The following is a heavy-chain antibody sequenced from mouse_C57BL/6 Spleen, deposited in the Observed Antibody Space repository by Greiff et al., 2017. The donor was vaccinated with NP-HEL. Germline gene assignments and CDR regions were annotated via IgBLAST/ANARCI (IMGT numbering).Heavy chain of an antibody. J-gene: IGHJ1*03. V-gene: IGHV1-82*01. CDR1: GYAFSSSW. Sequence: VKLQQSGPELVKPGASVKISCKASGYAFSSSWMNWVKQRPGKGLEWIGRIYPGDGDTNYNGKFKGKATLTADKSSSTAYMQLSSLTSEDSAVYFCAGLSYWYFDVWGTGTTVTVSS. CDR2: IYPGDGDT. CDR3: AGLSYWYFDV.